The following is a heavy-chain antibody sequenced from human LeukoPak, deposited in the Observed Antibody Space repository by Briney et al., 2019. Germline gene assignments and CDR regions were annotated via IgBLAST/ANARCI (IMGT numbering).Heavy chain of an antibody. V-gene: IGHV4-34*01. CDR3: ARRYDYVWGSYRSYYFDY. CDR2: INHSGST. CDR1: GGSFSGYY. Sequence: SETLSLTCPVYGGSFSGYYWSWIRQPPGKGLEWIGEINHSGSTNYNPSLKSRVTISVDTSKNQFSLKLSSVTAADTAVYYCARRYDYVWGSYRSYYFDYWGQGTLVTVSS. D-gene: IGHD3-16*02. J-gene: IGHJ4*02.